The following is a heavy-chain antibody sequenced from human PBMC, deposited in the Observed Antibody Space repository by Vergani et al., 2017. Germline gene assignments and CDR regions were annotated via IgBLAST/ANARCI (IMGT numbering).Heavy chain of an antibody. J-gene: IGHJ4*02. CDR3: ARDSPEWELLSDFDY. CDR2: ISSSSSYI. D-gene: IGHD1-26*01. V-gene: IGHV3-21*01. CDR1: GFTFSSYS. Sequence: EVQLLESGGGLVQPGGSLRLSCAASGFTFSSYSMNWVRQAPGKGLEWVSSISSSSSYIYYADSVKGRFTISRDNAKNSLYLQMNSLRAEDTAVYYCARDSPEWELLSDFDYWGQGTLVTVSS.